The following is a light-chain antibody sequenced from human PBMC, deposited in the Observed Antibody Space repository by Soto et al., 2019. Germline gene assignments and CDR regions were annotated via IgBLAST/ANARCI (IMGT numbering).Light chain of an antibody. CDR1: SSDVGDYNY. CDR2: EVN. Sequence: QSVLTQPPSASGSPGQSVTISCTGTSSDVGDYNYVSWYQHHPGKAPKLMIYEVNKRPSGVPDRFSGSKSGNTASLTVSGLEDEDEADYYCSSYAGSNIDVFGTGTKLTVL. V-gene: IGLV2-8*01. CDR3: SSYAGSNIDV. J-gene: IGLJ1*01.